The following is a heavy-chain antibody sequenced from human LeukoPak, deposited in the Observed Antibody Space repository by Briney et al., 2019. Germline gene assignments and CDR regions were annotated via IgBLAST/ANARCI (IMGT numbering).Heavy chain of an antibody. J-gene: IGHJ4*02. CDR1: GGSFSGYY. V-gene: IGHV4-34*01. D-gene: IGHD3-22*01. Sequence: PSETLSLTCAVYGGSFSGYYWSWIRRPPGKGLEWIGEINHSGSTNYNPSLKSRVTISVDTSKNQFSLKLSSVTAADTAVYYCARGGEYYYDSSGYCCWGQGTLVTVSS. CDR2: INHSGST. CDR3: ARGGEYYYDSSGYCC.